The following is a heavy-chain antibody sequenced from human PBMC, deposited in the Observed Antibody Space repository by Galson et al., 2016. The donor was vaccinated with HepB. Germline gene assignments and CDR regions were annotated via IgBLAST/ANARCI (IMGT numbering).Heavy chain of an antibody. D-gene: IGHD1-7*01. V-gene: IGHV4-4*02. CDR3: ARHIIVTGTRGFDF. Sequence: SETLSLTCVVSGASISSNWWSWVRQPPGKGLEWIGETYHSGSTYLNPSLNSRVAISIDRSKNRFSLSLNSVTAADTAVYYCARHIIVTGTRGFDFWGQGILVTVSS. CDR1: GASISSNW. CDR2: TYHSGST. J-gene: IGHJ4*02.